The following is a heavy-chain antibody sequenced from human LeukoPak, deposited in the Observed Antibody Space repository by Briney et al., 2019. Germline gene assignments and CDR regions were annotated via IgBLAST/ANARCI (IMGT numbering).Heavy chain of an antibody. CDR3: ARAHCSSTSCYVYGMDV. CDR1: GYTFTGYY. V-gene: IGHV1-2*02. Sequence: ASVKVSCKASGYTFTGYYMHWVRQAPGQGLEWMGWINPNSGGTNYAQKLQGRVTMTTDTSTSTAYMELRSLRSDDTAVYYCARAHCSSTSCYVYGMDVWGQGTTVTVSS. D-gene: IGHD2-2*01. CDR2: INPNSGGT. J-gene: IGHJ6*02.